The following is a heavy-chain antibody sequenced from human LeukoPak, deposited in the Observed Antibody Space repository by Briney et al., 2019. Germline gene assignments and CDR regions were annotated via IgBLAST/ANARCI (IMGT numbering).Heavy chain of an antibody. CDR2: IKQDGSEK. J-gene: IGHJ4*02. D-gene: IGHD3-10*01. V-gene: IGHV3-7*01. CDR3: AREGVLLWFGELSGRGVFDY. Sequence: PGGSLRLSCAASGFTFSSYWMSWVRQAPGKGLEWVANIKQDGSEKYYVDSVKGRFTISRENAKSSLYLQMNSLRAEDTAVYYCAREGVLLWFGELSGRGVFDYWGQGTLVTVSS. CDR1: GFTFSSYW.